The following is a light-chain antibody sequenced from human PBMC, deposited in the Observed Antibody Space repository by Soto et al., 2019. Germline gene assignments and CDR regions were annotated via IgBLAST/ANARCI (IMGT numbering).Light chain of an antibody. J-gene: IGLJ2*01. CDR2: DVS. CDR1: SNDVGGYNH. V-gene: IGLV2-14*01. CDR3: SSYTSSSTLV. Sequence: QSALTQPASVSGSPGQSITISCTGTSNDVGGYNHVSWYQQHQGKAPKLMIYDVSNRPSGVSNRFSGSKSGNTASLTISGLQAEDEAHYYCSSYTSSSTLVFGGGTKLTVL.